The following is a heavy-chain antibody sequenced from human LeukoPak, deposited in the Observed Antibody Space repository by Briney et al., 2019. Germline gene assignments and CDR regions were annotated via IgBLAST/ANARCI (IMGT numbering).Heavy chain of an antibody. J-gene: IGHJ4*02. D-gene: IGHD3-9*01. CDR3: ARGRGRGILNY. CDR1: GGSISGSTYY. CDR2: INHSGST. Sequence: RSSETLSLTCIVSGGSISGSTYYWGWIRQPPGKGLEWIGEINHSGSTNYNPSLKSRVTISVDTSKNQFSLKLSSVTAADTAVYYCARGRGRGILNYWGQGTLVTVSS. V-gene: IGHV4-39*07.